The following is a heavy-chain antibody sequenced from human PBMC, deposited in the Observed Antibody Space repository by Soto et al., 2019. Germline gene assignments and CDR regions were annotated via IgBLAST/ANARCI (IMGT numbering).Heavy chain of an antibody. V-gene: IGHV5-51*01. CDR2: IYPGDSDT. D-gene: IGHD2-15*01. CDR3: ARVVAATGYYYYGMDV. J-gene: IGHJ6*02. Sequence: RESLKISCKGSGYSFTSYWIGWVRQMPGKGLEWMGIIYPGDSDTRYSPSFQGQVTISADKSISTAYLQWSSLKASDTAMYYCARVVAATGYYYYGMDVWGQGTTVTVS. CDR1: GYSFTSYW.